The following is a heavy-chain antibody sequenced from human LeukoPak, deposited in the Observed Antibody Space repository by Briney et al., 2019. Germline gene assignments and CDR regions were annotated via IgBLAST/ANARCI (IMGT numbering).Heavy chain of an antibody. V-gene: IGHV4-34*01. Sequence: SETLSLTCAVYGGSFSGYYWSWIRQPPGKGLEWIGEINHSGSTNYNPSLKSRVTISVDTSKNQFSLKLSSVTAADTAVYYCARSGNYDILTGYYPYYYYYMDVWGKGTTVTVSS. CDR3: ARSGNYDILTGYYPYYYYYMDV. CDR2: INHSGST. D-gene: IGHD3-9*01. J-gene: IGHJ6*03. CDR1: GGSFSGYY.